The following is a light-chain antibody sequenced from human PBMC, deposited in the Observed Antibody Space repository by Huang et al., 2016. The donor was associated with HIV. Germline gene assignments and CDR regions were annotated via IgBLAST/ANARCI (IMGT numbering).Light chain of an antibody. V-gene: IGKV4-1*01. CDR1: QRILYNSDKKNY. Sequence: DIVMTQSPDSLAVSLGERATINCKSSQRILYNSDKKNYLAWYQQKPGQPPKLLIYSASTRESGLPDRFSGSGSGTDFTLTISSLQAGDVAVYDCQQYYGSPPTFGQGPKVEIK. J-gene: IGKJ1*01. CDR2: SAS. CDR3: QQYYGSPPT.